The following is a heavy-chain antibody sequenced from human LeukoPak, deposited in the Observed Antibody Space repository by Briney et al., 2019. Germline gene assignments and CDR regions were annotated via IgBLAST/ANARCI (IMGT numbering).Heavy chain of an antibody. J-gene: IGHJ3*02. CDR1: GFTSDDYA. CDR2: ISRNSDTI. CDR3: AKSYINYGGNSADAFDI. V-gene: IGHV3-9*02. D-gene: IGHD4-23*01. Sequence: PGRSLRLSCAASGFTSDDYAMHWVRQAPGKGLEWVSGISRNSDTIGYADSVKGRFTISRDSAKNSLYLQINSLRIEDMALYYCAKSYINYGGNSADAFDIWGQGTMVTVSS.